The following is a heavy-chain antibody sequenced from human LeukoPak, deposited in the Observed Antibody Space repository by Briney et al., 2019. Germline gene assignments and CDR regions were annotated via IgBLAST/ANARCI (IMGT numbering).Heavy chain of an antibody. J-gene: IGHJ3*02. V-gene: IGHV4-61*02. D-gene: IGHD3-16*01. CDR3: ARGEAPGLGAFDI. CDR1: GGSISSGSYY. Sequence: SHTLSLTCTVSGGSISSGSYYWSWIRQPAGKGLEWIWRIYTSGSTNYNPSIKSRVAISVDTSKNQFSLKLSSVTAADTAVYYCARGEAPGLGAFDIWGQGTMVTVSS. CDR2: IYTSGST.